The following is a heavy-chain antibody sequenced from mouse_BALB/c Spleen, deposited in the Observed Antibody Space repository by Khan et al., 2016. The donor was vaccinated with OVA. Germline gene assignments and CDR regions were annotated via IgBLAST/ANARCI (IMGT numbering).Heavy chain of an antibody. J-gene: IGHJ3*01. CDR2: INYSGST. CDR3: ARGRAY. Sequence: EVQLQESGPGLVKPSQSLSLTCTVTGYSLTSNYAWNWIRQFPGNKLEWMGYINYSGSTSYTPSLKSRIPITRDTSKHQFFLQLNSVTTEYTATYCCARGRAYWGQGTLVTVSA. V-gene: IGHV3-2*02. CDR1: GYSLTSNYA.